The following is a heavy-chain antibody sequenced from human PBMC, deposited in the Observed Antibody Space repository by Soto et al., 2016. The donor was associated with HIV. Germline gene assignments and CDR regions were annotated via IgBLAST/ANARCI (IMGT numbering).Heavy chain of an antibody. J-gene: IGHJ3*02. CDR2: IIPIFGTA. CDR1: GGTLSNYP. D-gene: IGHD3-22*01. Sequence: QVQLVQSGADVKGPGSSVKVSCKVSGGTLSNYPITWVRQAPGQGLEWMGGIIPIFGTASYAQKFQDRVTITADESTSTAYIYLSSLRSEDTAIYYCHYYDSSGYYPDAFDIWGQGTMVIVSS. CDR3: HYYDSSGYYPDAFDI. V-gene: IGHV1-69*01.